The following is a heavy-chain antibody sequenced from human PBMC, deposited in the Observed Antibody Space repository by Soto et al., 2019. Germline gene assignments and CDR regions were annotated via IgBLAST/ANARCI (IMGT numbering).Heavy chain of an antibody. J-gene: IGHJ4*01. Sequence: NPRGSLRLSCAASGFTFSSYSMNWVRQAPGKGLEWVSSISSSSSYIYYADSVKGRFTIYRDNAKNSLYLQMNSLIAEDTAVYSCARGITYGEYVFDYCGHGTPVTVYS. CDR3: ARGITYGEYVFDY. D-gene: IGHD4-17*01. V-gene: IGHV3-21*01. CDR1: GFTFSSYS. CDR2: ISSSSSYI.